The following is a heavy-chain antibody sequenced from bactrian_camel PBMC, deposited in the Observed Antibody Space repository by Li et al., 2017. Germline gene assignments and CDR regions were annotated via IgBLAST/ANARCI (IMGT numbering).Heavy chain of an antibody. CDR1: GLTFSNYD. J-gene: IGHJ4*01. Sequence: VQLVESGGDLVQPGGSLRLSCAASGLTFSNYDMGWVRQAPGKEREEVASFDVDGVANYADSVKGRATISKDSAKNTLYLQINSLKPEDTAVYYCAADPNGRWQELRYWGQGTQVTVS. CDR2: SFDVDGVA. V-gene: IGHV3S44*01. CDR3: AADPNGRWQELRY. D-gene: IGHD7*01.